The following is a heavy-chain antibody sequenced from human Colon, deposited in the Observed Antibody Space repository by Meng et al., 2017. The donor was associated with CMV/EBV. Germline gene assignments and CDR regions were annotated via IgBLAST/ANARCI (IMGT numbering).Heavy chain of an antibody. Sequence: GGSLRLSCAASGFTFSSHAMTWVRQDPGKGLEWVSAISASGATTYYADSVRGRFTISRDNSKNSLSLQMNNLRGEDAAVYYCARGYGPADIIDFWGQGTLVTVSS. D-gene: IGHD2-2*01. CDR1: GFTFSSHA. V-gene: IGHV3-23*01. CDR3: ARGYGPADIIDF. J-gene: IGHJ4*02. CDR2: ISASGATT.